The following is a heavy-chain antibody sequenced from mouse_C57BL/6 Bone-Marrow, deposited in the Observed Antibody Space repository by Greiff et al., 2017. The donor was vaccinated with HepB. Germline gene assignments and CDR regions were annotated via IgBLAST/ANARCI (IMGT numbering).Heavy chain of an antibody. D-gene: IGHD2-5*01. V-gene: IGHV1-26*01. CDR1: GYTFTDYY. J-gene: IGHJ1*03. CDR3: ARHAYYSNYNWYFDV. CDR2: INPNNGGT. Sequence: EVQLQQSGPELVKPGASVKISCKASGYTFTDYYMNWVKQSHGKSLEWIGDINPNNGGTSYNQKFKGKATLTVDKSSSTAYMELRSLTSEDSAVYYCARHAYYSNYNWYFDVWGTGTTVTVSS.